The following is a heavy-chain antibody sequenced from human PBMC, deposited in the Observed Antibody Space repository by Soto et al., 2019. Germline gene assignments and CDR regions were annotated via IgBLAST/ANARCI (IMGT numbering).Heavy chain of an antibody. CDR2: IKQDGSEK. D-gene: IGHD2-2*01. Sequence: ESGGGLVQPGGSLRLSCAASGFTFSSYWMSWVRQAPGKGLEWVANIKQDGSEKYYVDSVKGRFTISRDNAKNSLYLQMNSLRAEDTAVYYCARDIGYCSSTSCFYYYYYYMDVWGKGTTVTVSS. CDR1: GFTFSSYW. J-gene: IGHJ6*03. V-gene: IGHV3-7*01. CDR3: ARDIGYCSSTSCFYYYYYYMDV.